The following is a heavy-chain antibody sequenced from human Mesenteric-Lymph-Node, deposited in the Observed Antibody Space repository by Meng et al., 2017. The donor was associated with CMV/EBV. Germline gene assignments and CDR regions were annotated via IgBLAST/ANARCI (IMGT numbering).Heavy chain of an antibody. CDR2: IKQDGSEK. Sequence: GGSLRLSCAASGFTFSDHGMHWVRQAPGKGLEWVANIKQDGSEKYYVDSVKGRFTISRDNAKNSLYLQMNSLRAEDTAVYYCAREVGSGVMDVWGQGTTVTVSS. D-gene: IGHD3-10*01. V-gene: IGHV3-7*01. J-gene: IGHJ6*02. CDR3: AREVGSGVMDV. CDR1: GFTFSDHG.